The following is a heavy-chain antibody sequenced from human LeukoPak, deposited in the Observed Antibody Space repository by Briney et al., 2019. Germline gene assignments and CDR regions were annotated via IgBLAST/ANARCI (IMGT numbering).Heavy chain of an antibody. V-gene: IGHV3-23*01. CDR2: ISGSDDNT. CDR1: GFTFSNYA. J-gene: IGHJ4*02. D-gene: IGHD5-12*01. CDR3: ARRGWLINFDY. Sequence: AETLRLTCAASGFTFSNYANSWVRHLPRKGLERVSIISGSDDNTHYADSDPGRFTISTVNAKNTLYLQMKTLRAEDTAIYYCARRGWLINFDYWGQGTLVTVSS.